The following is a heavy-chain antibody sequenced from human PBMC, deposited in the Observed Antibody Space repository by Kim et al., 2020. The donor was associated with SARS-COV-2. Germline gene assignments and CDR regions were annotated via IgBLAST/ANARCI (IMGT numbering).Heavy chain of an antibody. V-gene: IGHV3-30-3*01. Sequence: GGSLRLSCAASGFTFSSYAMHWVRQAPGKGLEWVAVISYDGSNKYYADSVKGRFTISRDNSKNTLYLQMNSLRAEDTAVYYCARAYGAYNWFDPWGQGTLVTVSS. CDR2: ISYDGSNK. J-gene: IGHJ5*02. D-gene: IGHD4-17*01. CDR1: GFTFSSYA. CDR3: ARAYGAYNWFDP.